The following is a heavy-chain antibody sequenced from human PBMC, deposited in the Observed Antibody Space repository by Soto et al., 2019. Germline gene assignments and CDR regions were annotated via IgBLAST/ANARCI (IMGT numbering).Heavy chain of an antibody. D-gene: IGHD3-22*01. V-gene: IGHV3-74*01. CDR1: GFTFRDYW. CDR3: VRNRWIGNSGYYQNFFDP. Sequence: PGGSLRLSCAASGFTFRDYWMHWVRQVPGEGLVWVSHINFDGSSRTYADSVKGRFTVSRDNAKKMLFLEMNSLRVEDTAVYYCVRNRWIGNSGYYQNFFDPWGQGAQVTVSS. J-gene: IGHJ5*02. CDR2: INFDGSSR.